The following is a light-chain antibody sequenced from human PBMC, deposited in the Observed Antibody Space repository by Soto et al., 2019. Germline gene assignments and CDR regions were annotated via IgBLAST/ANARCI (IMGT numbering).Light chain of an antibody. CDR2: SNN. Sequence: QSVLTQPPSASGTPGQRVSISCSGSSSNIGSNSVNWYQPLPGTAPKLLIYSNNQRPSGVPDRISGSKSGTSASLAISGLQSEDEADYYCAAWDDSLNGPVFGTGTKVTVL. CDR3: AAWDDSLNGPV. J-gene: IGLJ1*01. V-gene: IGLV1-44*01. CDR1: SSNIGSNS.